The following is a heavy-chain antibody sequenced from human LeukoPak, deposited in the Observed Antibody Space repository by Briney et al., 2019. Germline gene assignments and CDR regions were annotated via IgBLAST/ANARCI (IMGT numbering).Heavy chain of an antibody. V-gene: IGHV3-30*18. CDR3: AKMDIDWLLYY. CDR2: ISYDGRNK. J-gene: IGHJ4*02. Sequence: PGRSLRLFCAASGFTFSSYGMHWVRQAPGKGLEWVAVISYDGRNKYYADSVKGRFTISRDNSKNTLYLQMNSLRAEDTAVYYCAKMDIDWLLYYWGQGTLVTVSS. D-gene: IGHD3-9*01. CDR1: GFTFSSYG.